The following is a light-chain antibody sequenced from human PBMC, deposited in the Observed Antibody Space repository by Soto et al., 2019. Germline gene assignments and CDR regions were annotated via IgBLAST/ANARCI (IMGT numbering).Light chain of an antibody. V-gene: IGKV1-39*01. CDR1: QSISSS. CDR2: VTA. J-gene: IGKJ4*01. Sequence: DIQMTQSPSARSGSVGDRFTITCRWSQSISSSLNWYQQKPGEAPKLLIYVTASLQRGVPPRFSGSGSGTDFTLTITSLQPEDFATYYCQQSYSTPFTFGGGTKVDIK. CDR3: QQSYSTPFT.